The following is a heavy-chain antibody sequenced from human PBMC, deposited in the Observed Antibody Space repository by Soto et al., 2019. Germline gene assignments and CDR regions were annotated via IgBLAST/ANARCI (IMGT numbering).Heavy chain of an antibody. D-gene: IGHD3-9*01. J-gene: IGHJ5*02. CDR3: ARKMRRYLDYSSALVPTGNWFDP. CDR2: INHSGRT. CDR1: RRSYRGYY. Sequence: ETLSLTCAVYRRSYRGYYWSSIRQRPREGLEWIGQINHSGRTNYTPSLKSRLTISVDTSKSRFSLKLSSVTGADTTVYYCARKMRRYLDYSSALVPTGNWFDPWGQGTLVTVSS. V-gene: IGHV4-34*01.